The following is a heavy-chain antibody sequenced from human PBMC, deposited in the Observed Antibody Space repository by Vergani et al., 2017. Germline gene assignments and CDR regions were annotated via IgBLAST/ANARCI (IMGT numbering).Heavy chain of an antibody. CDR3: ARRSGIVYDIFSGTQYFFDF. D-gene: IGHD3-9*01. V-gene: IGHV4-38-2*01. Sequence: QVQLQESGPGLVKPSETLSLTCAVSGFSIDNGYYWGWIRQPPGKGLEWIGSIYRTGRTHFNPSLKSQVTISVATSTNHFSLRLTSLTASDTAVYYCARRSGIVYDIFSGTQYFFDFWGQGTLVTVSS. J-gene: IGHJ4*02. CDR2: IYRTGRT. CDR1: GFSIDNGYY.